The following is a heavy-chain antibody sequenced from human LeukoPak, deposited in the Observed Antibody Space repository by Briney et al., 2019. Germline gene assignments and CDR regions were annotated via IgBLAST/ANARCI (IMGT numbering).Heavy chain of an antibody. J-gene: IGHJ3*02. CDR3: ARKDGDI. V-gene: IGHV4-30-2*01. CDR2: IYHSGST. D-gene: IGHD5-24*01. Sequence: SETLSLTCTVSGGSISSGGYYWSWIRQPPGKGLEWNGYIYHSGSTYYNPSLKSRVTMSVDSSKNQFSLKVSSVTAADTAVYYCARKDGDIWGQGTMVTVSS. CDR1: GGSISSGGYY.